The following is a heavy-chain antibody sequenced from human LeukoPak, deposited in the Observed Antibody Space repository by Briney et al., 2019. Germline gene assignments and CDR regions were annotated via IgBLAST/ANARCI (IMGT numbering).Heavy chain of an antibody. D-gene: IGHD6-13*01. CDR3: ARCQIAAAGTGAFDV. CDR1: GFSFSTYA. J-gene: IGHJ3*01. Sequence: GGSLRLSCAASGFSFSTYAVTWVRQAPGKGLGWVSAFSATDGSTQYAESVKGRFTISKDSTTNTLFLQINSLRAEDTAVYYCARCQIAAAGTGAFDVWGQGTMVTVSS. CDR2: FSATDGST. V-gene: IGHV3-23*01.